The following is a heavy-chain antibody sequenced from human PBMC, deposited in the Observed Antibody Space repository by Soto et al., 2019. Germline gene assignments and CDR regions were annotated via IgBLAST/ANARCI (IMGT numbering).Heavy chain of an antibody. Sequence: XSVKVSCTASGYTFTGHYLHWVRQAPGRGLEWMGWINPSTGGTNFAQKFQGRVTMTSDTSIRTVYLELSSLRSDDTAVYYCGRYIMWSVGARRFDQWGQGTQVTVSS. CDR1: GYTFTGHY. D-gene: IGHD2-21*01. CDR2: INPSTGGT. CDR3: GRYIMWSVGARRFDQ. J-gene: IGHJ4*02. V-gene: IGHV1-2*02.